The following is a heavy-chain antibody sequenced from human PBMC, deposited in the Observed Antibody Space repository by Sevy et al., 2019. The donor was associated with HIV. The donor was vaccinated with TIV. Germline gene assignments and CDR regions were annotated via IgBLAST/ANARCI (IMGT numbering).Heavy chain of an antibody. D-gene: IGHD1-26*01. V-gene: IGHV3-15*01. J-gene: IGHJ4*02. CDR2: IKSKSDGGTT. CDR3: TTMMTYSLGDSFDF. Sequence: GGSLRLSCAASGFTFANAWMSWVRQTPGKGLEWVARIKSKSDGGTTNYAQLVKDRFTISRDDSKFTVYLQMNSLKTEDTALYYWTTMMTYSLGDSFDFWGQGTLVTVSS. CDR1: GFTFANAW.